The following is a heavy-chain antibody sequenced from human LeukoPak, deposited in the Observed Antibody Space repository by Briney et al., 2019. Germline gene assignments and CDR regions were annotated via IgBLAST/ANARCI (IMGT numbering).Heavy chain of an antibody. Sequence: SETLSLTCIVSGGSISSISSNNYHWGWIRQPPGKGLEWIGSIYYSGSTYYNPSLKSRVTISVDTSKNQFSLKLSSVTAADTAVYYCARLSPPGIAAAERDFNDYWGQGTLVTVSS. CDR1: GGSISSISSNNYH. V-gene: IGHV4-39*07. D-gene: IGHD6-13*01. CDR3: ARLSPPGIAAAERDFNDY. CDR2: IYYSGST. J-gene: IGHJ4*02.